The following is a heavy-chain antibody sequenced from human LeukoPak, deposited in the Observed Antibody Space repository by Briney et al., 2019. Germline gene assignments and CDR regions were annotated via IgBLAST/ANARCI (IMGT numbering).Heavy chain of an antibody. CDR2: IYTSGST. J-gene: IGHJ4*02. CDR1: GGSISSYY. Sequence: PSETLSLTCTASGGSISSYYWSWIRQPAGKGLEWIGRIYTSGSTNYNPSLKSRVTMSVDTSKNQFSLKLSSVTAADTAVYYCASRGGPYTGQIEDYWGQGTLVTVSS. CDR3: ASRGGPYTGQIEDY. V-gene: IGHV4-4*07. D-gene: IGHD2-15*01.